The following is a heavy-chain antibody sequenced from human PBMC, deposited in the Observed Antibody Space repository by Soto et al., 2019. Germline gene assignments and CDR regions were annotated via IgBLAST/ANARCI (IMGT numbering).Heavy chain of an antibody. V-gene: IGHV3-13*05. CDR2: IGTTDDP. Sequence: EVRLVESGGGLVQPGGSLRLSCAGSGFTFSDYAMQWVRQATGKGLEWLSTIGTTDDPYYAGSVKDRFTISREDAENSFYLQMNNLRAEDTAVYFGARSRVRGANPLRPSDVWGQGTMVSVSS. D-gene: IGHD1-26*01. CDR1: GFTFSDYA. CDR3: ARSRVRGANPLRPSDV. J-gene: IGHJ3*01.